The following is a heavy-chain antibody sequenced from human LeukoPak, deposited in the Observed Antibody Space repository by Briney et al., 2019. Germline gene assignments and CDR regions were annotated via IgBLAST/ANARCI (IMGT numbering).Heavy chain of an antibody. CDR1: GGSISSGDYY. CDR2: SHYSGIT. D-gene: IGHD3-10*01. V-gene: IGHV4-30-4*08. Sequence: SETLSLTCTVSGGSISSGDYYWSWIRQPPGKGLEWIGHSHYSGITYYSPSLKSRLTISVDTSKNQFSLKLSSVTAADTAVYHCARARAYGRSWYYFDYWGQGTLVTVSS. J-gene: IGHJ4*02. CDR3: ARARAYGRSWYYFDY.